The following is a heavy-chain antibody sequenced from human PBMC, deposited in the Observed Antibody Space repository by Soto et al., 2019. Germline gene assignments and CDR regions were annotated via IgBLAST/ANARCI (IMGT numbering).Heavy chain of an antibody. D-gene: IGHD2-2*02. CDR2: IYYSGST. CDR1: GGSISSSSYY. CDR3: AGYCSSTSCYTGTDY. V-gene: IGHV4-39*07. J-gene: IGHJ4*02. Sequence: SETLSLTCTVSGGSISSSSYYWGWIRQPPGKGLEWIGCIYYSGSTYYNPSLKSRVTISVDTSKNQFSLKLSSVTAADTAVYYCAGYCSSTSCYTGTDYWGQGTLVTVSS.